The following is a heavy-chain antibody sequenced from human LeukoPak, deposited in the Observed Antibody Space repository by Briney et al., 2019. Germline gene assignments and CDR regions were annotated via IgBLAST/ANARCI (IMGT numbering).Heavy chain of an antibody. CDR1: GYTFTVYY. CDR3: ARAYIVVVPAAIPRDAFDI. Sequence: GXSVXXSXXASGYTFTVYYMHWVRQAPGQGLEWMGWINPNSGGTNYAQKFQGRVTMNRDTAISTAYMELRRLRGGDTGGYYCARAYIVVVPAAIPRDAFDIWGQGTMVTVSS. J-gene: IGHJ3*02. CDR2: INPNSGGT. D-gene: IGHD2-2*02. V-gene: IGHV1-2*02.